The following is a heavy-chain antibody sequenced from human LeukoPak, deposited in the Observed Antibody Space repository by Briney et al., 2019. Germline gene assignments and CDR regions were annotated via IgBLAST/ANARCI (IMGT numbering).Heavy chain of an antibody. CDR2: IYSGGYT. V-gene: IGHV3-53*01. Sequence: PGGSLRLSCAASGFTFGAYTINWVRQAPGKGLEWVSIIYSGGYTNYADSVKGRFTISRDNSKNTLYLQMNSLRVEDTAVYYCARGRIMDVWGQGTTVTVSS. CDR3: ARGRIMDV. J-gene: IGHJ6*02. CDR1: GFTFGAYT.